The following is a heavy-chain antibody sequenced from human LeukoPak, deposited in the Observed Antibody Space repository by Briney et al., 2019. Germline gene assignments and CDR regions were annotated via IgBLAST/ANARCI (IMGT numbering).Heavy chain of an antibody. CDR1: GGSISSYY. CDR3: ARDRSISWFFV. Sequence: SETLSLTCTVSGGSISSYYWSWIRQPLGKGLEWIGYIYYSGSTNYNPSLKSRVTISVDTSKNQFSLKLSSVTAADTAVYYCARDRSISWFFVWGQGILVTVSS. CDR2: IYYSGST. J-gene: IGHJ4*02. V-gene: IGHV4-59*12. D-gene: IGHD6-13*01.